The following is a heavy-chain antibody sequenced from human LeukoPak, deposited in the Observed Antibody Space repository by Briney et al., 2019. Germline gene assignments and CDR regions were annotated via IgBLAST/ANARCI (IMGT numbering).Heavy chain of an antibody. Sequence: PGGSLRLSCAASGFAFSSLDMGWVRQAPRKGLEWVSAISAGGDRTYYADSVRGRFTISRDNSKNTLYLQMNSLRAEDTAVYYCAVAYYYGSGDAFDIWGQGTKVTVSS. CDR1: GFAFSSLD. D-gene: IGHD3-10*01. CDR3: AVAYYYGSGDAFDI. V-gene: IGHV3-23*01. CDR2: ISAGGDRT. J-gene: IGHJ3*02.